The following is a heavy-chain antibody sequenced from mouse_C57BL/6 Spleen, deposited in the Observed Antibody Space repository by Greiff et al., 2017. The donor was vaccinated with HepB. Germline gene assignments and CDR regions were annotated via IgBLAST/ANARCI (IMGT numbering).Heavy chain of an antibody. V-gene: IGHV1-53*01. CDR2: INPSNGGT. Sequence: QVHVKQPGTELVKPGASVKLSCKASGYTFTSYWMHWVKQRPGQGLEWIGNINPSNGGTNYNEKFKSKATLTVDKSSSTAYMQLSSLTSEDSAVYYCARASTMVTFDYWGQGTTLTVSS. CDR1: GYTFTSYW. D-gene: IGHD2-1*01. CDR3: ARASTMVTFDY. J-gene: IGHJ2*01.